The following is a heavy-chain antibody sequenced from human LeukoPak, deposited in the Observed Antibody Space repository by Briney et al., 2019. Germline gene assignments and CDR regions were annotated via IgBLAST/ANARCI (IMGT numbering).Heavy chain of an antibody. CDR1: GYTFTIYG. CDR2: ISAYNGNT. V-gene: IGHV1-18*01. J-gene: IGHJ6*02. D-gene: IGHD3-9*01. Sequence: ASVKVSCKASGYTFTIYGISWVRQAPGQGLEWMGWISAYNGNTNNAQKLQGRVTMTTDTSTSTVYMGLRSLRSDDTAVYYCARKREKAGGYDILTGYLPQYYYYGMDVWGQGTTVTVPS. CDR3: ARKREKAGGYDILTGYLPQYYYYGMDV.